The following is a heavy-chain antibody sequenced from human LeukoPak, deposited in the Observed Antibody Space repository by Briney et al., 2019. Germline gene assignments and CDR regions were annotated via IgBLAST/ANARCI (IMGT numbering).Heavy chain of an antibody. CDR2: INPNSGGT. Sequence: GASVKVSCKASGYTFTGYYMHWVRQAPGQGLEWMGWINPNSGGTNYAQKFQGRVTMTRDTSISTAYMELSRLRSDDTAVYYCARGAAYCTNGVCYTGYFDYWGQGTLVTASS. CDR3: ARGAAYCTNGVCYTGYFDY. D-gene: IGHD2-8*01. J-gene: IGHJ4*02. CDR1: GYTFTGYY. V-gene: IGHV1-2*02.